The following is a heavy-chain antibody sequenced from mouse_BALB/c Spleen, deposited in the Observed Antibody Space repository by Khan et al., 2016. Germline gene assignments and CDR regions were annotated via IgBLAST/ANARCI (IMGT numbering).Heavy chain of an antibody. D-gene: IGHD2-3*01. Sequence: QIQLVQSGPELKKPGETVKISCKASGYTFTNYGMNWVKQAPGKGLKWMGWINTYTGEPTYADDFKGRFAFSLETSASTAYLQINHLKNEDMATYFWAGRRGYLAAMDYWGQGTSVTVSA. CDR3: AGRRGYLAAMDY. J-gene: IGHJ4*01. CDR1: GYTFTNYG. CDR2: INTYTGEP. V-gene: IGHV9-1*02.